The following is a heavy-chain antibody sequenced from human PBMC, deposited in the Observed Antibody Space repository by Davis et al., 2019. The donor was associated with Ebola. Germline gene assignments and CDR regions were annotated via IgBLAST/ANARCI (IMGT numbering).Heavy chain of an antibody. D-gene: IGHD5-24*01. CDR2: IYTTGST. CDR1: GDSINTNF. V-gene: IGHV4-4*07. Sequence: SETLSLTCTVSGDSINTNFWSWIRQPAGKGLDWIGRIYTTGSTNYNPSLKSRVTISVDTSKNQFSLKLSSVTAADTAVYYCARGEMATIYYYYGMDVWGQGTTVTVSS. J-gene: IGHJ6*02. CDR3: ARGEMATIYYYYGMDV.